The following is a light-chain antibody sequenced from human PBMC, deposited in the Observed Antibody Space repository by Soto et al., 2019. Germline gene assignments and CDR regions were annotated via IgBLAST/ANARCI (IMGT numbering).Light chain of an antibody. CDR1: QSVTSSY. J-gene: IGKJ5*01. CDR3: QQDVSSPPVT. Sequence: EIVLTQSPATLSLSPGERATLSCGASQSVTSSYLAWYQQKPGLAPRLLIYDASSRATGIPDRFSDSGSGTDFPLTISRLEPDDFAVYYCQQDVSSPPVTFGQGTRLEIK. V-gene: IGKV3D-20*01. CDR2: DAS.